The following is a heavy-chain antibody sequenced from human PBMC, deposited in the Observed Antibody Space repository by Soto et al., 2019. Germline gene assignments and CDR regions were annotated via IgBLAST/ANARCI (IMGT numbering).Heavy chain of an antibody. CDR1: GFTFSSYA. D-gene: IGHD4-17*01. CDR3: ARLSSVTGAFDI. V-gene: IGHV3-30-3*01. CDR2: ISYGRSNK. Sequence: GGSLRLSCAASGFTFSSYAMHWVRQAPGKGLEWVAGISYGRSNKDYADSVKGRFTISRDNAKNSLYLQMNSLRAEDTAVYYCARLSSVTGAFDIWGQGTMVTVPS. J-gene: IGHJ3*02.